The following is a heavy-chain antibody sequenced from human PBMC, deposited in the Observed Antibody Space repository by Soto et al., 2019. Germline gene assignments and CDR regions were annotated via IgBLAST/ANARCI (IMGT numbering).Heavy chain of an antibody. D-gene: IGHD6-19*01. J-gene: IGHJ6*03. Sequence: ASETLSLTCTVSGGSMSSSSYYLGWIRQPPGKGLEWIGSIYYSGSTYYNPSLKSRVTISVDTSKNQFSLKLSSVTAADTAVYYCARRGGGYRSGWYYYYYYMDVWGKGTTVTVSS. CDR2: IYYSGST. V-gene: IGHV4-39*01. CDR3: ARRGGGYRSGWYYYYYYMDV. CDR1: GGSMSSSSYY.